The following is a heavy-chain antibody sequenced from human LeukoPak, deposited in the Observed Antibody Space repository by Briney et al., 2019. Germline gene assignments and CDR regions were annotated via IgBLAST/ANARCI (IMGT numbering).Heavy chain of an antibody. CDR3: AKDQKRGAYLEDAFDI. CDR1: GFTFSSFG. Sequence: GGSLRLSCAASGFTFSSFGMHWVRQAPGKGLKWVAFIRYDGSNNYYADSVRGRFTISRDDSKNTLYLQMNSLRAEDTAVYYCAKDQKRGAYLEDAFDIWGQGTMVTVSS. V-gene: IGHV3-30*02. J-gene: IGHJ3*02. CDR2: IRYDGSNN. D-gene: IGHD3-10*01.